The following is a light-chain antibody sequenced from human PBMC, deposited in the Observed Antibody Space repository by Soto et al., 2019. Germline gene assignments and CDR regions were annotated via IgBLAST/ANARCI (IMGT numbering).Light chain of an antibody. V-gene: IGKV3-11*01. J-gene: IGKJ5*01. CDR3: QHRSNWPPIT. CDR1: QSVSIY. Sequence: EIVLTQPPATLSLSPGERATLSCRASQSVSIYLAWYQQKPGQAPRLLIYDSSNRAAGIPARFSARGSGTDFTLFISNLEPEDSAVYYCQHRSNWPPITFGQGTRLEIK. CDR2: DSS.